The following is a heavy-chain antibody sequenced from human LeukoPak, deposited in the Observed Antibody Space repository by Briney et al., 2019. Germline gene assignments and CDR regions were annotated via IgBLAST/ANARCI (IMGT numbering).Heavy chain of an antibody. CDR2: IYPGDSDT. Sequence: GESLKISCKGSGYSFTSYWIGWVRQMPGKGLEGMGIIYPGDSDTRYSPSFQGQVTISADKSISTAYLQWSSLKASDTAMYYCARRSYGSGSYWVGDYWGQGTLVTVSS. V-gene: IGHV5-51*01. CDR3: ARRSYGSGSYWVGDY. CDR1: GYSFTSYW. J-gene: IGHJ4*02. D-gene: IGHD3-10*01.